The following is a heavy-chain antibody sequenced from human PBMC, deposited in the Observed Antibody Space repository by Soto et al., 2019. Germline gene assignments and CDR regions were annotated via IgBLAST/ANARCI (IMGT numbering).Heavy chain of an antibody. V-gene: IGHV4-59*01. D-gene: IGHD6-6*01. CDR3: ARVLSSSKYYYYGIDV. J-gene: IGHJ6*02. CDR1: GCSISSYY. CDR2: IYYSGST. Sequence: PLETLSLTCTFSGCSISSYYWSLIRQPPGKGLEWIGYIYYSGSTNYNPSLKSRVAISLDTSKNQFSLKLSSVTAADTAVYYCARVLSSSKYYYYGIDVWGQGTTVTVSS.